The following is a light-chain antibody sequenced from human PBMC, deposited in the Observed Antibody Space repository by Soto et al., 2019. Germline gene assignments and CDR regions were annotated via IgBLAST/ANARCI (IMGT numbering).Light chain of an antibody. CDR2: AAS. CDR1: QGIRID. V-gene: IGKV1-39*01. CDR3: QQTYRTPLT. J-gene: IGKJ4*01. Sequence: IQMTQSPSSLSASVGDRVTITSRASQGIRIDLGWYQQKPGKAPKLLIYAASSLHSGVPSRFSGSGSGTDFTLTISSLQPEDFATYSCQQTYRTPLTFGGGTKVDIK.